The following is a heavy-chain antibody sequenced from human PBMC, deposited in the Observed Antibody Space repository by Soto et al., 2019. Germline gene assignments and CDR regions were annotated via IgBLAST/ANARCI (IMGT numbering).Heavy chain of an antibody. CDR1: GFTFLSYS. D-gene: IGHD3-3*01. Sequence: EVQLVESGGGLVKPWGSLRLSCAASGFTFLSYSMNWVRQAPGKGLAWVSSISSSSSYIYYADSVKGQFTISRDNAKNSLYLQMNSLRADDTAVYYCARDEKGTYYDFWSGVPAWYFDLCGRRTLVTVCS. J-gene: IGHJ2*01. V-gene: IGHV3-21*01. CDR3: ARDEKGTYYDFWSGVPAWYFDL. CDR2: ISSSSSYI.